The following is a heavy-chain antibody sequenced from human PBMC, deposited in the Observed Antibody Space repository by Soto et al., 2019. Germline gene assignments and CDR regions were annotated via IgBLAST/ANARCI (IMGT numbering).Heavy chain of an antibody. J-gene: IGHJ4*02. CDR3: ARTNIIGFYHED. D-gene: IGHD6-19*01. CDR1: GFTFSSYG. CDR2: IWNDGSKK. Sequence: QVQLVESGGGVVQPGRSLRLSCAAYGFTFSSYGMHWVRQAPGTGLERVSVIWNDGSKKYYADSVKGRFTISRDNSNNTLYLQMTRLRAEDTAVSYCARTNIIGFYHEDWGQGTLVTVDS. V-gene: IGHV3-33*01.